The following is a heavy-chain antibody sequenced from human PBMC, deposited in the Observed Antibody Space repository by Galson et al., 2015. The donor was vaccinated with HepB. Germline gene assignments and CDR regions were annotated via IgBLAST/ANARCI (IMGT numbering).Heavy chain of an antibody. V-gene: IGHV3-74*01. CDR2: INDGGTRT. J-gene: IGHJ4*02. D-gene: IGHD4-17*01. Sequence: SLRLSCAASGFTFSGFWMHWVRQAPGKGLVWVSSINDGGTRTRYADAVKGRVTVYRDNARGTLYLLMSNLRGDDTAVYSRTRGAPDFGDSWGKGTPVTVSS. CDR1: GFTFSGFW. CDR3: TRGAPDFGDS.